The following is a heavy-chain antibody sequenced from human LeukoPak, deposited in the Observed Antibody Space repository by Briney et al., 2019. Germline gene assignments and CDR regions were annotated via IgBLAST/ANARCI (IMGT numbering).Heavy chain of an antibody. CDR3: ARLGFYYYGMDV. J-gene: IGHJ6*02. D-gene: IGHD1-26*01. CDR1: GGSISSYY. Sequence: SSETLSLTCTVSGGSISSYYWSWIRQPPGKGLGWIGYIYYSGSTNYNPSLKSRVTISVDTSKNQFSLKLSSVTAADTAVYYCARLGFYYYGMDVWGQGTTVTVSS. V-gene: IGHV4-59*08. CDR2: IYYSGST.